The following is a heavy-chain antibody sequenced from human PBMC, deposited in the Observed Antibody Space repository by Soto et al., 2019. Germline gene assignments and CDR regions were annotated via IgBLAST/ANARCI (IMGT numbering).Heavy chain of an antibody. V-gene: IGHV3-7*05. CDR3: ARSSGYYYYYYGMDV. CDR1: GFTFSSYW. J-gene: IGHJ6*02. D-gene: IGHD3-22*01. CDR2: IKQDGSEK. Sequence: GGSLRLSCAASGFTFSSYWMSWVRQAPGKGLEWVANIKQDGSEKYYVDSVKGRFTISRDNAKNSLYLQMNNVRAEDTAVYYCARSSGYYYYYYGMDVWGQGTTVTVSS.